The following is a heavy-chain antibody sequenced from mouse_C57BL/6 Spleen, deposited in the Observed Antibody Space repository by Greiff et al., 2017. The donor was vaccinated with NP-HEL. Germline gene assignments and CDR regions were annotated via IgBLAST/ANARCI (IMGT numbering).Heavy chain of an antibody. CDR2: ISSGGSYT. CDR1: GFTFSSYG. Sequence: EVQLVESGGDLVKPGGSLKLSCAASGFTFSSYGMSWVRQTPDKRLEWVATISSGGSYTYYPDSVKGRFTISRDNAKNTLYLQMSSLKSEDTAMYYCARLDSSGYGFDYWGQGTTLTVSS. J-gene: IGHJ2*01. V-gene: IGHV5-6*01. CDR3: ARLDSSGYGFDY. D-gene: IGHD3-2*02.